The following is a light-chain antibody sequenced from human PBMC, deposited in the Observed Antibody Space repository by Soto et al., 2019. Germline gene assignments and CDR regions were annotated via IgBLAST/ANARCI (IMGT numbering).Light chain of an antibody. CDR3: AAWGDSLNGYV. CDR2: SNN. CDR1: SSNIGSNT. Sequence: QSVLTQPPSASGTPGQRLTIPCSGSSSNIGSNTVNWYQQLPGTAPKLLIYSNNQRPSGVPDRFSGSKSGASASLAITGLQSEDETDYYCAAWGDSLNGYVFGNGTKVTVL. V-gene: IGLV1-44*01. J-gene: IGLJ1*01.